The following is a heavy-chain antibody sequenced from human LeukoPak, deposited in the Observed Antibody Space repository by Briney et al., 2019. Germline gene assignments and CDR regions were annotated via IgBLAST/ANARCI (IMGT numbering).Heavy chain of an antibody. D-gene: IGHD1-20*01. J-gene: IGHJ5*02. V-gene: IGHV3-33*01. Sequence: GRSLRLSCAASGFTFSSYGMHWVRQAPGKGLEWVAVIWYDGSNKYYADSVKGRFTISRDNSKNTLYLQMNSLRAEDTAVYYCARAFERGNWNHGFDPWGQGTLVTVSS. CDR2: IWYDGSNK. CDR3: ARAFERGNWNHGFDP. CDR1: GFTFSSYG.